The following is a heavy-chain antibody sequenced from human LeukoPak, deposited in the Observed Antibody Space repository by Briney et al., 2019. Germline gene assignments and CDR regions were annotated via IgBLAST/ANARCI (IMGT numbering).Heavy chain of an antibody. CDR1: GYTLTELS. CDR2: INPSGGST. V-gene: IGHV1-46*01. Sequence: ASVKVSCKVSGYTLTELSMHWVRQAPGQGLEWMGIINPSGGSTSYAQKFQGRVTMTRDTSTSTVYMELSSLRSEDTAVYYCARETVAGIPFNAFDIWGQGTMVTVSS. D-gene: IGHD6-19*01. CDR3: ARETVAGIPFNAFDI. J-gene: IGHJ3*02.